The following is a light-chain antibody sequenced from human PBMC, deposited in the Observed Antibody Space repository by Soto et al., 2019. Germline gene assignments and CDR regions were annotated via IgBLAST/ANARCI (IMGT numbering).Light chain of an antibody. CDR1: QSVNSAN. V-gene: IGKV3-20*01. Sequence: EFVLTQSPGTLSLSQGEGVTLSCRASQSVNSANLAWYQQKPGLAPRLLMYGASVRATGIPDRFSGGGSGTDFTLTISRLEPEDFAVYYCQHYDRSVPITFGQGTRLEIK. CDR2: GAS. J-gene: IGKJ5*01. CDR3: QHYDRSVPIT.